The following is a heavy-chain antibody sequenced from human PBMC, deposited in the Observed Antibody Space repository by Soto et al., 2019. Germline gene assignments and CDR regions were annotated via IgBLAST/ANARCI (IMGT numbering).Heavy chain of an antibody. Sequence: LSLTCTVSGGSISSYYWSWIRQPPGKGLEWIGYIYYSGSTNYNPSLKSRVTISVDTSKNQFSLKLSSVTAADTAVYYCARGGDIAVAGRNWFDPSGQGTLVT. CDR1: GGSISSYY. CDR2: IYYSGST. D-gene: IGHD6-19*01. J-gene: IGHJ5*02. CDR3: ARGGDIAVAGRNWFDP. V-gene: IGHV4-59*01.